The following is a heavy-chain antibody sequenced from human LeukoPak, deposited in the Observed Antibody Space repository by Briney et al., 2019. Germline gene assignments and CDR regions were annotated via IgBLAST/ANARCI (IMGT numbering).Heavy chain of an antibody. CDR1: GYTFTNYD. CDR3: ARADFSGTLERYYMDV. CDR2: VNPNSGNT. J-gene: IGHJ6*03. V-gene: IGHV1-8*01. Sequence: ASVKVSCKASGYTFTNYDINWVRQATGQGLEWMGWVNPNSGNTGFAQKFQGRVTMTRNTSISTAFMELSSLRSEDTAVYFCARADFSGTLERYYMDVWGKGTTVTIS. D-gene: IGHD3-10*01.